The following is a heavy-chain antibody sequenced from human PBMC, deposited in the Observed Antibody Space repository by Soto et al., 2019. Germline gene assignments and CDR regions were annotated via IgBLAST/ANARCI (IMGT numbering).Heavy chain of an antibody. CDR1: GFTFSNFW. J-gene: IGHJ6*02. CDR2: IKQDGTDK. CDR3: ARELDGIDV. V-gene: IGHV3-7*03. Sequence: PGGSLRLSCVASGFTFSNFWMSWVRQAPGKGLAWVANIKQDGTDKYHVESVEGRFTISRDNAKNSLYLQMNSLGAEDTAVYCCARELDGIDVWGQGTTVTVSS.